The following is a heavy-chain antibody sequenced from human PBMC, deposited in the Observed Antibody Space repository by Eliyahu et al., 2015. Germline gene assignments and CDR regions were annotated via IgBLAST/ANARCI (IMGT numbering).Heavy chain of an antibody. CDR3: ARGGVTTFFDY. V-gene: IGHV4-38-2*01. D-gene: IGHD4-17*01. J-gene: IGHJ4*02. CDR2: IYHSGGT. Sequence: QVQLQESGPGLVKPSETXSXTCAVSGYSXSSGYYWGWIRQPPGKGLEWIGGIYHSGGTYYNPSLKSRVTFSVDTSKNQFSLKLSSVTAADTAVYYCARGGVTTFFDYWGQGTLXTVSS. CDR1: GYSXSSGYY.